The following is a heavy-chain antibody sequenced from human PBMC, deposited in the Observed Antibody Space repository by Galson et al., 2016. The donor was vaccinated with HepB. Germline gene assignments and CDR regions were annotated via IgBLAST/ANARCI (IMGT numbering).Heavy chain of an antibody. CDR1: GASISSSSYC. Sequence: ETLSLTCTVSGASISSSSYCWGWIRQPPGRGLDWIATIYYTGSTHYSPSLQSRVTISADSSRNQFSLRLSAVTAADTAVYYCARYLSGSYYYPMDVWGQGTTVTISS. CDR2: IYYTGST. J-gene: IGHJ6*02. V-gene: IGHV4-39*01. D-gene: IGHD5-12*01. CDR3: ARYLSGSYYYPMDV.